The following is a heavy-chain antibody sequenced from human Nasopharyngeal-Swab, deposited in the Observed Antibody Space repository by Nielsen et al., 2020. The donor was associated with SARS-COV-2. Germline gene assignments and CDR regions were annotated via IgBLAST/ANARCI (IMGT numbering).Heavy chain of an antibody. J-gene: IGHJ6*02. D-gene: IGHD3-10*01. CDR1: GFTFSSYA. CDR3: AKDPGGPYYYYGMDV. V-gene: IGHV3-23*01. CDR2: ISGSGGST. Sequence: GGSLRLSCGASGFTFSSYAMSWVRQAPGKGLEWVSAISGSGGSTYYADSVKGRFTISRDNSKNTLYLQMNSLRAEDTAVYYCAKDPGGPYYYYGMDVWGQGTTVTVSS.